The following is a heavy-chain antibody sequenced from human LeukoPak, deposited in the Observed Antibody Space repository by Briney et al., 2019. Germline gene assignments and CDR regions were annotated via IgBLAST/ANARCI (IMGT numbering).Heavy chain of an antibody. CDR3: ARGGYCSSTSCYSCDY. CDR2: ISAYNGNT. CDR1: GYTFTSYG. J-gene: IGHJ4*02. V-gene: IGHV1-18*01. Sequence: ASVKVSCKASGYTFTSYGISWVRQAPGQGLEWMGWISAYNGNTNYAQKLQGRVTMTTDTSTSTAYMELRSLRSDDTAVYYCARGGYCSSTSCYSCDYWAREPWSPSPQ. D-gene: IGHD2-2*01.